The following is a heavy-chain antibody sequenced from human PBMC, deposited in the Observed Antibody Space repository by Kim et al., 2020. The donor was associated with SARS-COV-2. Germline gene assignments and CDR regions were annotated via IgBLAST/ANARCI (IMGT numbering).Heavy chain of an antibody. Sequence: GGSLRLSCVASGFTFNSFAMPWVRQAPGKGLECVASIKNGGGTIYYADSVKGRLTISRDNSKSTVSLQMNSLRAEDTAVYYCAKDEAINGRGAFYYNRM. CDR2: IKNGGGTI. J-gene: IGHJ6*01. D-gene: IGHD2-8*01. V-gene: IGHV3-23*01. CDR1: GFTFNSFA. CDR3: AKDEAINGRGAFYYNRM.